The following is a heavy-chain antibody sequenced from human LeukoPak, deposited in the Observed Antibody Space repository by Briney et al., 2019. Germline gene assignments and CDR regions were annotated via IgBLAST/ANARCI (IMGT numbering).Heavy chain of an antibody. CDR1: GFTFSSYS. Sequence: GGSLRLSCTASGFTFSSYSMNWVRQAPGKGLEWVSSISSSSSYIYYADSVKGRFTISRDNAKNSLYLQMNSLRAEDTAVYYCARALVRMITFGGVIAPFDYWGQGTLVTVSS. J-gene: IGHJ4*02. D-gene: IGHD3-16*02. CDR3: ARALVRMITFGGVIAPFDY. V-gene: IGHV3-21*01. CDR2: ISSSSSYI.